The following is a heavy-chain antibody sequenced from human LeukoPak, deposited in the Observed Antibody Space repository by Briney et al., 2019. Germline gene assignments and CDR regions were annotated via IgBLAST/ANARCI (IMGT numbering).Heavy chain of an antibody. CDR3: AKLYSYDDDDDY. V-gene: IGHV3-30*18. D-gene: IGHD5-18*01. CDR1: GFTFSSYG. CDR2: ISYDGSNK. J-gene: IGHJ4*02. Sequence: GGSLRLSCAASGFTFSSYGMHWVRQAPGKGLGWVAVISYDGSNKYYADSVKGRFTISRDNSKNTLYLQMNSLRAEDTAVYYCAKLYSYDDDDDYWGQGTLVTVSS.